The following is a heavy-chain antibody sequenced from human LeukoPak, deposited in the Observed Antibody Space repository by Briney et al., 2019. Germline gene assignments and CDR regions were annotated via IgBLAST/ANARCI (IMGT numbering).Heavy chain of an antibody. V-gene: IGHV1-2*06. J-gene: IGHJ5*02. D-gene: IGHD2-15*01. CDR2: INPNSGGT. CDR3: ARVFDCSGGSCYSGGEWFDP. Sequence: ASVKVSCKASGYTFTGYYMHWVRQAPGQGLEWMGRINPNSGGTNYAQKFQGRVTMTRDTSISTAYMELSRLRSDDTAVYYCARVFDCSGGSCYSGGEWFDPWGQGTLVTVSS. CDR1: GYTFTGYY.